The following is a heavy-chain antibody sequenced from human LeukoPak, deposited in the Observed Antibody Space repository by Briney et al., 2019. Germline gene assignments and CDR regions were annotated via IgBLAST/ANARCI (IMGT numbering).Heavy chain of an antibody. J-gene: IGHJ4*02. CDR2: ISYSGST. CDR1: GGSITSTTYY. Sequence: PSETLSLTCTVSGGSITSTTYYQGWVRQLPGKGLEWIGSISYSGSTYYNPSLKSRVTISEDTSKNQFSLKLSSVTAADTAVYYCARHAHNPTFDFWGQGTLVTVSS. D-gene: IGHD1-14*01. CDR3: ARHAHNPTFDF. V-gene: IGHV4-39*01.